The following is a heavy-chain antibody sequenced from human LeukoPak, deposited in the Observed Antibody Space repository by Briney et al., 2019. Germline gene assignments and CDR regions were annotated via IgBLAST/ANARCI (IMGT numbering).Heavy chain of an antibody. D-gene: IGHD6-13*01. V-gene: IGHV4-59*08. CDR3: ARQGSSWVTGPNWFDP. CDR2: IYYSGST. J-gene: IGHJ5*02. CDR1: GGSISSYY. Sequence: PSETLSLTCTVSGGSISSYYWSWIRQPPGKGLEWIVYIYYSGSTNYNPSLKSRVTISVDTSKNQFSLKLSSVTAADTAVYYCARQGSSWVTGPNWFDPWGQGTLVTVSS.